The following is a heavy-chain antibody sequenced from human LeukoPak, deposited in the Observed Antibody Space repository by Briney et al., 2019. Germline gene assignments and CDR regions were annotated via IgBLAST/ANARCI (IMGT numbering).Heavy chain of an antibody. CDR2: VEHDGTK. CDR3: ARGLMIRGVADY. J-gene: IGHJ4*02. CDR1: GFTFNTHG. Sequence: GGSLRLSCVTSGFTFNTHGMHWVRQAPGKGLEWVAFVEHDGTKKYLDSVKGRFTISRDNSDSTLYLQMNSLRAEDTAVYDCARGLMIRGVADYWGQGTLVTVSS. D-gene: IGHD3-10*01. V-gene: IGHV3-30*02.